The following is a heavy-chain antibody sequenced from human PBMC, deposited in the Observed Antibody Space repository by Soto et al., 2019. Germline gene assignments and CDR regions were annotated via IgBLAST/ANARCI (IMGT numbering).Heavy chain of an antibody. CDR2: IYDSGST. CDR1: GGSIGSSNW. Sequence: QVQLQESGPGLVKPSGTLSLTCAVSGGSIGSSNWWSWVRQPPGKGLEWIGEIYDSGSTNYNPSLKRRVTISLDKSKNQFSLKLSSVTAAATAVYYCARLKTYDILNKSDYWGQGSLVTVSS. D-gene: IGHD3-9*01. J-gene: IGHJ4*02. CDR3: ARLKTYDILNKSDY. V-gene: IGHV4-4*02.